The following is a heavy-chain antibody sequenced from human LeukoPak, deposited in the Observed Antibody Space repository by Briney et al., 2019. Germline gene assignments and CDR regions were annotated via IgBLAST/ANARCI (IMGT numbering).Heavy chain of an antibody. J-gene: IGHJ5*02. Sequence: SETLSLTCTVSGGSISSYYWSWIRQPAGKGLEWIGRIYTSGSTNYNPSLKSRVTMSVDTSKNQFSLKLSSVTAADTAFYYCARAYSSSWYWNWFDPWGQGTLVTVSS. CDR2: IYTSGST. D-gene: IGHD6-13*01. CDR1: GGSISSYY. V-gene: IGHV4-4*07. CDR3: ARAYSSSWYWNWFDP.